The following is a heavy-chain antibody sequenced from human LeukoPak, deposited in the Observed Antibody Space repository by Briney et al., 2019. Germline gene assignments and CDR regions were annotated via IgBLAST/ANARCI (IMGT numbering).Heavy chain of an antibody. D-gene: IGHD6-19*01. CDR2: INPNSGGT. CDR1: GYTFTGYY. J-gene: IGHJ5*02. CDR3: ARGRYSSGWYVSNNWFDP. V-gene: IGHV1-2*02. Sequence: ASVKVSCKASGYTFTGYYMHWVRQAPGQGLEWMGWINPNSGGTNYAQRFQGRVTMTRDTSISTAYMELSGLRSEDTAVYYCARGRYSSGWYVSNNWFDPWGQGTLVTVSS.